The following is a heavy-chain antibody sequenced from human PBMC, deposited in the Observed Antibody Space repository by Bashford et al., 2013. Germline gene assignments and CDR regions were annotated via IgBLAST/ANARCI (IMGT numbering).Heavy chain of an antibody. CDR2: INPSGGAT. Sequence: VASVKVSCKASGYTFTSYYMQWVRQAPGQGLEWMGVINPSGGATTYAQKVQGRVTMTTDTSTSTAYMELRSLRSDDTAVYYCARDKDTDRPNGFDYWGQGTLVTVSS. V-gene: IGHV1-46*01. CDR3: ARDKDTDRPNGFDY. CDR1: GYTFTSYY. J-gene: IGHJ4*02.